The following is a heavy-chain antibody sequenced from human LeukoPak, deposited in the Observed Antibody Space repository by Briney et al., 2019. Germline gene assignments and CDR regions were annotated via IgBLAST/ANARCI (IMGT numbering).Heavy chain of an antibody. CDR3: ARGWAVRGVPYYGMDV. V-gene: IGHV3-66*01. CDR1: GFSVSDNY. D-gene: IGHD3-10*01. Sequence: GGSLRLSCAASGFSVSDNYMTWVRQAPGKGLEWVSVIYKGGMTFYADSAKGRSTISRDISKDTVYLQMDSLTVEDTAVYYCARGWAVRGVPYYGMDVWGQGITVTVSS. CDR2: IYKGGMT. J-gene: IGHJ6*02.